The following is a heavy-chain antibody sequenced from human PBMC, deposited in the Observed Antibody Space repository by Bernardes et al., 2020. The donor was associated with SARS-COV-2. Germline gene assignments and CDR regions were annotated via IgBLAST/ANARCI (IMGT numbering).Heavy chain of an antibody. CDR1: GGSISSYY. V-gene: IGHV4-59*01. J-gene: IGHJ6*02. CDR2: IYYSGST. Sequence: SETLSLTCTVSGGSISSYYWSWIRQPPGKGLEWIWYIYYSGSTNYNPSLKSRVTISVDTSTNHFSLKLSSVTAADTAGYYCSRASPYYYGMDVWAQGTTVTVSS. CDR3: SRASPYYYGMDV.